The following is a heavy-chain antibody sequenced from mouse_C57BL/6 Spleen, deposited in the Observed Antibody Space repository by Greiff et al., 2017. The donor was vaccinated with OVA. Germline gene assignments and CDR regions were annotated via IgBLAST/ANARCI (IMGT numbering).Heavy chain of an antibody. Sequence: QVTLKESGPGILQPSQTLSLTCSFSGFSLSTFGMGVGWIRQPSGKGLEWLAHIWWDDDKYYNPVLKSRLTISKDTSKNKVFLKIANVDTADTATYYCARIADGSPSYFDVWGTGTTVTVSS. CDR1: GFSLSTFGMG. J-gene: IGHJ1*03. CDR2: IWWDDDK. V-gene: IGHV8-8*01. D-gene: IGHD1-1*01. CDR3: ARIADGSPSYFDV.